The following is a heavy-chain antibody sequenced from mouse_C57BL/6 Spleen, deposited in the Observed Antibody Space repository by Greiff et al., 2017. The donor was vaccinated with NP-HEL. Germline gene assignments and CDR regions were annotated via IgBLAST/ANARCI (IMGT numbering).Heavy chain of an antibody. CDR2: INYDGSST. CDR3: ASGSSYSAWFAY. V-gene: IGHV5-16*01. J-gene: IGHJ3*01. D-gene: IGHD1-1*01. Sequence: EVMLVESEGGLVQPGSSMKLSCTASGFTFSDYYMAWVRQVPEKGLEWVANINYDGSSTYYLDSLKSRFIISRDNAKNILYLQMSSLKSEDTATYYCASGSSYSAWFAYWGQGTLVTVSA. CDR1: GFTFSDYY.